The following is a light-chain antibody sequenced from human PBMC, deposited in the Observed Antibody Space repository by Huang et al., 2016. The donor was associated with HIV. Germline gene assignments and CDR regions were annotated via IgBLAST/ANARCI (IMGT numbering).Light chain of an antibody. CDR2: DAS. Sequence: EIVLTQSPATLSLSPGERVTLSCRASQSVSSYLAWYQQKPGKAPRLLIYDASNRATGIPARFSGSGSGTDFTLTISSLEPEDFAVYYCQQRTNWPPWTFGRGTKVEIK. CDR1: QSVSSY. CDR3: QQRTNWPPWT. V-gene: IGKV3-11*01. J-gene: IGKJ1*01.